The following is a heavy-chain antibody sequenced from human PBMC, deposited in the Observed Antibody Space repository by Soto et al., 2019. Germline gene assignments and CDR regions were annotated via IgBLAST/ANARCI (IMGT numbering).Heavy chain of an antibody. D-gene: IGHD3-16*01. V-gene: IGHV5-51*01. J-gene: IGHJ6*02. CDR3: ARHMTYYYYGMDV. CDR2: IYPGDSDT. Sequence: GESLKISCKGSGYSFTSYWIGWVRQMPGKGLGWMGIIYPGDSDTRYSPSFQGQVTISADKSISTAYLQWSSLKASDTAMYYCARHMTYYYYGMDVWGRGTTVTVSS. CDR1: GYSFTSYW.